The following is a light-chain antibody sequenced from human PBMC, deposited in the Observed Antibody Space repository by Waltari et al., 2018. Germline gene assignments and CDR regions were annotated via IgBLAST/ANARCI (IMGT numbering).Light chain of an antibody. CDR2: YDS. J-gene: IGLJ1*01. V-gene: IGLV3-21*04. Sequence: SYVLTQPPSVSVAPGKTASITCGGNNIESKSVHWYQQKPGQAPILVISYDSYRPSGIPERFSGSNSGNTATLTISRGEAGDEADYYCQVWDANTDPGVFGTGTEVTVL. CDR3: QVWDANTDPGV. CDR1: NIESKS.